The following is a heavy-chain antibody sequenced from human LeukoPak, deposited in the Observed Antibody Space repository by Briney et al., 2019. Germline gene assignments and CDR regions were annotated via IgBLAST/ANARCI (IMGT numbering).Heavy chain of an antibody. J-gene: IGHJ4*02. Sequence: GGSLRLSCAAYGFTFNTFNMNWVRQAPGKGLEWVSSITSGGDYIYYADSVKGRFTTSRDNAKNSLSLQLNSLRVEDTAVYYCARGPYDVLAASYKWTPDYWGQGTLVTVSS. CDR1: GFTFNTFN. CDR2: ITSGGDYI. CDR3: ARGPYDVLAASYKWTPDY. V-gene: IGHV3-21*01. D-gene: IGHD3-9*01.